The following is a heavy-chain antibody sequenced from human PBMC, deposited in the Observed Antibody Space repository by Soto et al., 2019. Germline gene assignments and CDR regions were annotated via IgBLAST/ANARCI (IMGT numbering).Heavy chain of an antibody. CDR2: ISSTTHYI. J-gene: IGHJ4*02. CDR3: ARESEDLTSNFDY. V-gene: IGHV3-21*06. Sequence: PGWSLRLSCSASVFTFTRYSMNWCRQAPGKGLEWVSSISSTTHYIYYADSMRGRFTISRDNAKNAVYLEMNSLRAEDTAVYYCARESEDLTSNFDYWGQGTLVTVSS. CDR1: VFTFTRYS.